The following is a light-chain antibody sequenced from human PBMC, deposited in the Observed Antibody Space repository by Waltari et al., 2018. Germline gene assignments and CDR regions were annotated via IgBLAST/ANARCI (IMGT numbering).Light chain of an antibody. Sequence: EFVLTQSPAVLSFSPGERATLSCRASQSVGTYLAWYQQRPGQSPRLLIYDASYRATGIPARFSGSGSETDFTLTISSLQPEDFAVYYCQQRRNWPLTFGGGTRVQI. V-gene: IGKV3-11*01. CDR3: QQRRNWPLT. CDR2: DAS. CDR1: QSVGTY. J-gene: IGKJ4*01.